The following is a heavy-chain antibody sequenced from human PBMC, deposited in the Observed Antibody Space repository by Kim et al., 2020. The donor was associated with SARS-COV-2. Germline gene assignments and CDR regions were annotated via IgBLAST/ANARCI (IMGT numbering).Heavy chain of an antibody. D-gene: IGHD3-9*01. CDR3: ARNYDILTGYYPHFDY. Sequence: SETLSLTCTVSGGSISSSSYYWGWIRQPPGKGLEWIGSIYYSGSTYYNPSLKSRVTISVDTSKNQFSLKLSSVTAADTAVYYCARNYDILTGYYPHFDYWGQGTLVTVSS. CDR2: IYYSGST. CDR1: GGSISSSSYY. J-gene: IGHJ4*02. V-gene: IGHV4-39*01.